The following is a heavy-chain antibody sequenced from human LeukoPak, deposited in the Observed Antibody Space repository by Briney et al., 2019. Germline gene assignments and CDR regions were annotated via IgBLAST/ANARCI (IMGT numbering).Heavy chain of an antibody. CDR2: MNPNSGNT. V-gene: IGHV1-8*03. J-gene: IGHJ4*02. CDR1: GYTFTSYD. CDR3: ARGTAWELLED. D-gene: IGHD1-26*01. Sequence: GASVKVSCKASGYTFTSYDINWVRQATGQGLEWMGWMNPNSGNTGYAQKFQGRVTITRNTSISTAYMELSSLGSEDTAVYYCARGTAWELLEDWGQGTLVTVSS.